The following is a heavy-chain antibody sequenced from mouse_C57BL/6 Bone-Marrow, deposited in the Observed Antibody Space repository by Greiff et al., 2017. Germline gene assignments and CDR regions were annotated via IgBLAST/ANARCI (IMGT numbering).Heavy chain of an antibody. CDR3: AREGGMYLCHFAV. J-gene: IGHJ1*03. CDR1: GFTFSDFY. Sequence: EVQVVESGGGLVQSGRSLRLSCATSGFTFSDFYMEWVRQAPGKGLEWIAASRNKANDYTTEYSASVKGRFIVSRDTSQSILYLQMNALRAEDTAIYYCAREGGMYLCHFAVCGTGTTVTVSS. CDR2: SRNKANDYTT. V-gene: IGHV7-1*01.